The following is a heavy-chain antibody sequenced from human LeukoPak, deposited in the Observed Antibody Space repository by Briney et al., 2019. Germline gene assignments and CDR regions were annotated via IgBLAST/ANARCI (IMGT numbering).Heavy chain of an antibody. CDR3: ARNVGWYSHDS. V-gene: IGHV4-59*08. CDR1: GDSLSSHY. D-gene: IGHD6-19*01. J-gene: IGHJ4*02. Sequence: SETLSLTCTVSGDSLSSHYWSWIRQPPGKGLEWIGYIYGSGSTHYDPSLRSRVTISEDTSKTHFSLKLTSVTAADPAVYYCARNVGWYSHDSWGQGTLVTVSS. CDR2: IYGSGST.